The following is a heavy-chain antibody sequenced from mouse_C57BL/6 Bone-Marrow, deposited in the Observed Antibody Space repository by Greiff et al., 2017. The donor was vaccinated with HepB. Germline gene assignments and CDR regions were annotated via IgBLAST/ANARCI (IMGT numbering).Heavy chain of an antibody. Sequence: QVTLKECGPGILQSSQTLSLTCSFSGFSLSTSGMGVSWIRQPSGKGLEWLAHIYWDDDKRYNPSLKSRLTISKDTSRNQVFLKITSVDTADTATYYCARRAQIYYDYDWYFDVWGTGTTVTVSS. CDR1: GFSLSTSGMG. V-gene: IGHV8-12*01. J-gene: IGHJ1*03. CDR3: ARRAQIYYDYDWYFDV. D-gene: IGHD2-4*01. CDR2: IYWDDDK.